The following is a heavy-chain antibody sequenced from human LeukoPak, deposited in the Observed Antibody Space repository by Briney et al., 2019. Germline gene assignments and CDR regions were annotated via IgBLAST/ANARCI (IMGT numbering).Heavy chain of an antibody. CDR2: IYYSGST. D-gene: IGHD5-24*01. Sequence: SETLSLTCTVSGGSISSYYWSWIRQPPGKGLEWIGYIYYSGSTNYNPSLKSRVTISVDTSKNQFSLKLSSVTAADTAVYYCARGALRAATTSYYFDYWGQGTLVTVSS. CDR1: GGSISSYY. J-gene: IGHJ4*02. V-gene: IGHV4-59*01. CDR3: ARGALRAATTSYYFDY.